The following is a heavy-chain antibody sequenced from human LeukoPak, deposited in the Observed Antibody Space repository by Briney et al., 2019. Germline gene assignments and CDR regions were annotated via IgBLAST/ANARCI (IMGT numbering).Heavy chain of an antibody. CDR2: ISSSSSYI. V-gene: IGHV3-21*01. J-gene: IGHJ4*02. D-gene: IGHD6-13*01. CDR1: GFTFSSYA. Sequence: GGSLRLSCAASGFTFSSYAMSWVRQAPGKGLEWVSSISSSSSYIYYADSVKGRFTISRDNDKNSLYLQMNSLRAEDTAVYYCAPAGRRGEDYWGQGTLVTVSS. CDR3: APAGRRGEDY.